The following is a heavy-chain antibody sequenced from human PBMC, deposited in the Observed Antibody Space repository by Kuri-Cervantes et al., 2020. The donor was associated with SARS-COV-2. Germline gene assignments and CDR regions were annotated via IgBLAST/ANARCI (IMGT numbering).Heavy chain of an antibody. CDR1: GYSISSGFY. CDR2: LYHTGST. CDR3: ARGRGYCADGRCFPGWFDP. J-gene: IGHJ5*02. Sequence: GSLRLSCTVSGYSISSGFYWGWIRQSPGKGLEWIGSLYHTGSTSYTSSLKSRVTMSPDTSKNQFSLKLTSVTAADTAIYYCARGRGYCADGRCFPGWFDPWGQGTLVTVSS. D-gene: IGHD2-8*01. V-gene: IGHV4-38-2*02.